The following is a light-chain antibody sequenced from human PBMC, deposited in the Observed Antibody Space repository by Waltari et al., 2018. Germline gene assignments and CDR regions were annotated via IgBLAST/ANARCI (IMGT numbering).Light chain of an antibody. CDR2: DTS. J-gene: IGKJ2*01. CDR3: QHYVRLPAT. CDR1: QSISRA. V-gene: IGKV3-20*01. Sequence: EILLTQSPGTLSLSPGERATLSCGASQSISRALAWYQQKPGQAPRLLIFDTSKRATGIPDRFSGSGSGTDFSLTISRLEPEDFAVYYCQHYVRLPATFGQGTKVEIK.